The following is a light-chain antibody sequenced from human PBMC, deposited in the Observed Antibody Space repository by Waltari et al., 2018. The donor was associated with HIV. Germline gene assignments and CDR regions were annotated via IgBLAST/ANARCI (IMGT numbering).Light chain of an antibody. CDR3: QQYGTSPPFT. V-gene: IGKV3-20*01. Sequence: EIVLTQSPGPLSLSPVERATLSCRASQSVNSNYLAWYQQKPGQAPRLRIYGASSRATGIPDRFSGSGSGTDFTLTISRLEPEDFAVYFCQQYGTSPPFTFGPGTKVDI. J-gene: IGKJ3*01. CDR2: GAS. CDR1: QSVNSNY.